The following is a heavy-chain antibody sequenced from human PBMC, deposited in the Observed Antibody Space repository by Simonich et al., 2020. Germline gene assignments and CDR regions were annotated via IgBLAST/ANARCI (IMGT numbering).Heavy chain of an antibody. J-gene: IGHJ5*02. Sequence: QVQLVESGGGVVQPGRSLRLSCAASGFTFSSYGMHWVLQAPGKGREGVSVIWYDGSNKNYADSVKGLFTISRDNSKNTLYLQMNSLRAEDTAVYYCARAYSSSWYNWFDPWGQGTLVTVSS. D-gene: IGHD6-13*01. CDR3: ARAYSSSWYNWFDP. CDR2: IWYDGSNK. CDR1: GFTFSSYG. V-gene: IGHV3-33*01.